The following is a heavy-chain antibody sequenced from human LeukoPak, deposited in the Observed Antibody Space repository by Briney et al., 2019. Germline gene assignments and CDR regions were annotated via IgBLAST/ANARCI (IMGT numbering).Heavy chain of an antibody. CDR1: GYTFSSSY. D-gene: IGHD2-15*01. J-gene: IGHJ5*02. Sequence: GASLKGSCKTSGYTFSSSYMHWVRQAPGDRVVRMGIITPRGGSPRSAQRFQGRDTLFRGMSPSPVHMGISTLRSVDTAVYYCASMPIAYCSGGSCYSTWFDPWGQGTLVTVSS. CDR2: ITPRGGSP. V-gene: IGHV1-46*01. CDR3: ASMPIAYCSGGSCYSTWFDP.